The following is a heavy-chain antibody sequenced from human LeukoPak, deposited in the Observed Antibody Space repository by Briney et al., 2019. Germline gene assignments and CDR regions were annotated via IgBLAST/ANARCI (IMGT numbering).Heavy chain of an antibody. J-gene: IGHJ4*02. Sequence: SETLSLTCSVSGGSISSSSYYWGWIRQPPGKGLEWIGSINYSGSTYYNPSLKRRATISVDTSRNQFSLKLSSVTAADTAVYYCARRIRYSSGYFDYWSQGTLVTVSS. D-gene: IGHD6-25*01. V-gene: IGHV4-39*07. CDR3: ARRIRYSSGYFDY. CDR1: GGSISSSSYY. CDR2: INYSGST.